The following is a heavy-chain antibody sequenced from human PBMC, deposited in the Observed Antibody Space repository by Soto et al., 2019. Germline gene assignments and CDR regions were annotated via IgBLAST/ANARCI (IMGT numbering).Heavy chain of an antibody. Sequence: SETLSLTCAVSGGSISSGGYSWSWTRQPPGKGLEWIGYIYHSGSTYYNPSLKSRVTISVDRSKNQFSLKLSSVTAADTAVYYCARDRCPVFGFDPWGQGTLVTVSS. CDR2: IYHSGST. CDR3: ARDRCPVFGFDP. V-gene: IGHV4-30-2*01. J-gene: IGHJ5*02. CDR1: GGSISSGGYS. D-gene: IGHD3-10*01.